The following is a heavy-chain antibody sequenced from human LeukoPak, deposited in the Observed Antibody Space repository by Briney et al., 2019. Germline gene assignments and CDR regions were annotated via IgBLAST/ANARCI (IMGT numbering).Heavy chain of an antibody. D-gene: IGHD2-2*01. CDR3: AKDLGMLGYCTSTSCSQDAFDI. J-gene: IGHJ3*02. Sequence: GGSLRLSCAASGFTSNSYGMSWVRQAPGKGLEWVSAISGSGGSTYYTESLKGRFTISRDNFKNTLYLQMNNLRAEDTAVYYCAKDLGMLGYCTSTSCSQDAFDIWGQVTMVTVSS. V-gene: IGHV3-23*01. CDR2: ISGSGGST. CDR1: GFTSNSYG.